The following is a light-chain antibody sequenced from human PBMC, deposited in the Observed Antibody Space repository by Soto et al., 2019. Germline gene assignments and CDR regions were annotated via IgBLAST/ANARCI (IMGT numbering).Light chain of an antibody. Sequence: DIQMTQSPSTLSGSVGDRVTIPCRASQTISSWLAWYKQKPGKAPKLLIYKASTLRSGVPSRFSGSGSGTEFTLTISSLQTDDFETYYCQHYNSNSEAVGQGTKVERK. J-gene: IGKJ1*01. CDR3: QHYNSNSEA. CDR2: KAS. CDR1: QTISSW. V-gene: IGKV1-5*03.